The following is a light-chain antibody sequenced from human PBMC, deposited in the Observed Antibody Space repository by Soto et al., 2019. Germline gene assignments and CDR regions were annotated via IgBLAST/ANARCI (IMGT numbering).Light chain of an antibody. V-gene: IGKV1-9*01. CDR1: QAISSY. CDR2: AAS. J-gene: IGKJ1*01. Sequence: IQLTQSPSSLSASVGDRVTITCRASQAISSYLAWYQQKPGKAPNLLIYAASTLQSGVPSRFSGSGSGTDFTLTISSLQPEDFAVYYCQQYVRAPWTFGQGTKVEIK. CDR3: QQYVRAPWT.